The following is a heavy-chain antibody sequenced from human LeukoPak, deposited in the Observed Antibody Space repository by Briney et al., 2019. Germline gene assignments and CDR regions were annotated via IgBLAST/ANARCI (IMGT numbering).Heavy chain of an antibody. Sequence: SVKVSCKASGYTFTSYDINWVRQATGQGLEWMGGIIPIFGTANYAQKFQGRVTITTDESTSTAYMELSSLRSEDTAVYYCARVHSSSSFHFDYWGQGTLVTVSS. J-gene: IGHJ4*02. CDR3: ARVHSSSSFHFDY. CDR2: IIPIFGTA. V-gene: IGHV1-69*05. CDR1: GYTFTSYD. D-gene: IGHD6-6*01.